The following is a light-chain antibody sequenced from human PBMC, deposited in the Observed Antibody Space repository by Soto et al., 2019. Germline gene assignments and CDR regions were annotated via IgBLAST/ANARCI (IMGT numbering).Light chain of an antibody. CDR2: DVS. J-gene: IGLJ1*01. CDR3: SSYTSSYTYV. Sequence: QSALTQPASVSGSPGQSITISCTGTSSDVGGYNYVSWYQQHPGRAPKLMIYDVSNRPSGVSNRLSGSKSGNTASLTISGLQAEDEADYYCSSYTSSYTYVFGTGTQVTVL. CDR1: SSDVGGYNY. V-gene: IGLV2-14*01.